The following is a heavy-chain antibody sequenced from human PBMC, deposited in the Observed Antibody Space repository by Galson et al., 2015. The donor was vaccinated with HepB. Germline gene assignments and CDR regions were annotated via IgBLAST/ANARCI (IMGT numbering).Heavy chain of an antibody. J-gene: IGHJ4*02. CDR2: ISYDGTRK. Sequence: SLRLSCAASGFTFSAYAMHWVRQAPGKGLEWVAVISYDGTRKFYAVSVKGRFTISRDNSKNTLYLQMNSLRVEDTAIYYCARGCSGGSCSVYWGQGTLVTVSS. CDR1: GFTFSAYA. CDR3: ARGCSGGSCSVY. V-gene: IGHV3-30-3*01. D-gene: IGHD2-15*01.